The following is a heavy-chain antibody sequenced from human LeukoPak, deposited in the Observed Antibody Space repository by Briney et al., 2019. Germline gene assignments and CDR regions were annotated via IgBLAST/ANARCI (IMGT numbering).Heavy chain of an antibody. Sequence: GGSLRLSCAASGFTFSSYGMHWVRQAPGKGLEWVAVISYDGSNKYYADSVKGRFTISRDNSKNTLYLQMNSLRAEDTAVYYCAKDLWFGESTFDYWGQGTLVTVSP. CDR1: GFTFSSYG. V-gene: IGHV3-30*18. D-gene: IGHD3-10*01. CDR2: ISYDGSNK. CDR3: AKDLWFGESTFDY. J-gene: IGHJ4*02.